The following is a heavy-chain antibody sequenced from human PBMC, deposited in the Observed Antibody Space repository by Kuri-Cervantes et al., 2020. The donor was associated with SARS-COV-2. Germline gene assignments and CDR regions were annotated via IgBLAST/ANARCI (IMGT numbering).Heavy chain of an antibody. J-gene: IGHJ6*02. V-gene: IGHV3-21*01. D-gene: IGHD5-18*01. CDR3: ARVHSYGPQDYYYYGMDV. CDR1: GFTFSSYS. Sequence: GESLKISCEASGFTFSSYSMNWVRQAPGKGLELVSSISISSSYIYYADSVKGRFTISRDNAKNSLYLQMNSLRAEDTAVYYCARVHSYGPQDYYYYGMDVWGQGTTVTVSS. CDR2: ISISSSYI.